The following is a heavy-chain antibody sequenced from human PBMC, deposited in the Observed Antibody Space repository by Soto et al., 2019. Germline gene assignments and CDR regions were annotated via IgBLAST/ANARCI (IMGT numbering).Heavy chain of an antibody. Sequence: PGESLKISCKGSGYSFTSYWISWVRHMPGKGLEWMWRIESCDSYTNYSPSFQGHVTISADKSISTAYLQWSSLKDSDTAMYYCETYTAHYYYYGMDVWGQGTTVTVSS. V-gene: IGHV5-10-1*01. CDR1: GYSFTSYW. D-gene: IGHD5-18*01. CDR2: IESCDSYT. J-gene: IGHJ6*02. CDR3: ETYTAHYYYYGMDV.